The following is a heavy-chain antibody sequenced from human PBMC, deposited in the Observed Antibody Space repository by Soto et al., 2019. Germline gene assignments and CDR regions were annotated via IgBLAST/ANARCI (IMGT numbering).Heavy chain of an antibody. Sequence: PGWCLGLSCAASASIFKGQGMHWVLQTPGKGLEWVTIIRYDGSDEHYGDSVKGRFTISRDNSKNMLYLQMNSLRAEDTAVYYCARDGVGATTFFGFLDYCGHGALVTVS. CDR3: ARDGVGATTFFGFLDY. D-gene: IGHD1-26*01. CDR1: ASIFKGQG. V-gene: IGHV3-33*08. J-gene: IGHJ4*01. CDR2: IRYDGSDE.